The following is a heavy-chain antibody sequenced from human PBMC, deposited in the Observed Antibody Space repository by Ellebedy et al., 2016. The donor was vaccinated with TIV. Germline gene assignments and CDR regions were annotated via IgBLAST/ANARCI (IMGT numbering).Heavy chain of an antibody. D-gene: IGHD6-19*01. CDR3: ARFRYTSFWHLGHNGLDY. V-gene: IGHV3-11*01. Sequence: GESLKISCAASGFRFSDYYMTWIRQAPGRGLEWISYISVDGGATYYSDSVKGRFPISRDKAAQSLYLQINNLRADDTAVYYCARFRYTSFWHLGHNGLDYWGQGTLVSVSS. J-gene: IGHJ4*02. CDR2: ISVDGGAT. CDR1: GFRFSDYY.